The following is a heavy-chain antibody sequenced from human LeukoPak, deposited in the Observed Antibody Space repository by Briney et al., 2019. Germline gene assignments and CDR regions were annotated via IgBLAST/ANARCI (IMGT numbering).Heavy chain of an antibody. Sequence: PSETLSLTCTVSGYSISSGYYWGWIRQPPGKGLEWIGIIYHSGSTHYNPSLKSRVTISVDTSKNQFSLNLSPVTAADTAVYYCARRFGDPFDYWGQGTLVTVSS. CDR1: GYSISSGYY. D-gene: IGHD3-10*01. CDR3: ARRFGDPFDY. V-gene: IGHV4-38-2*02. CDR2: IYHSGST. J-gene: IGHJ4*02.